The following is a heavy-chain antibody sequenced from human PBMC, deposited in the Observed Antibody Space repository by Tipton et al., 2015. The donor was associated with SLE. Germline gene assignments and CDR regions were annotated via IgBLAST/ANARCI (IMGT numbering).Heavy chain of an antibody. Sequence: SLRLSCAASGFTFSSYAMHWVRQAPGKGLEWVAVISYDGSNKYYADSVKGRFTISRDNSKNTLYLQMNSLRAEDTAVYYCAKELEAYYYDSSGYYYIPYAFDIWGQGTMVTVSS. CDR1: GFTFSSYA. CDR2: ISYDGSNK. V-gene: IGHV3-30*04. D-gene: IGHD3-22*01. CDR3: AKELEAYYYDSSGYYYIPYAFDI. J-gene: IGHJ3*02.